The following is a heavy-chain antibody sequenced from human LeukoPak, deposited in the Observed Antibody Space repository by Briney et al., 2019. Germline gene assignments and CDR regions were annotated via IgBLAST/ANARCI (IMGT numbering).Heavy chain of an antibody. CDR1: GYSFTSYW. J-gene: IGHJ4*02. CDR2: IYPGDSDT. CDR3: ARQRDGYNSDY. V-gene: IGHV5-51*01. Sequence: GGALQISCKGSGYSFTSYWIGWVRQMPGKGVEWMGIIYPGDSDTRYSPSFQGQVTISADKSISTAYLQWSSLKASDTAMYYCARQRDGYNSDYWGQGTLVTVSS. D-gene: IGHD5-24*01.